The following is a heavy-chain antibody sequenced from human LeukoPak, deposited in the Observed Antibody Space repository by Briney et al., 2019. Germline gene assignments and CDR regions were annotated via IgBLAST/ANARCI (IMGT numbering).Heavy chain of an antibody. J-gene: IGHJ6*03. Sequence: GGSLRLSCAASGFTASSNYMSWVRQAPGKGLEWVSVIYSGGSTYYADSVKGRFTISRDNSKNTLYLQMNSLRAEDTAVYYCARGRRYSSSWYSRDYYYYMDVWGKGTTVTVSS. CDR1: GFTASSNY. CDR2: IYSGGST. CDR3: ARGRRYSSSWYSRDYYYYMDV. D-gene: IGHD6-13*01. V-gene: IGHV3-53*01.